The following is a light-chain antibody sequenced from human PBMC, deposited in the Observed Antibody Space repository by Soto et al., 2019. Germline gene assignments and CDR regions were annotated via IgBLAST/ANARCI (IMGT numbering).Light chain of an antibody. V-gene: IGLV2-14*01. CDR1: SSDVGVYNY. J-gene: IGLJ1*01. CDR2: EVS. CDR3: SSYSSSSTLV. Sequence: QSVLTQPASVSGSPGQSITIACSGTSSDVGVYNYVSWFQQHPGKAPKLLIYEVSNRPSGVSNRFSASKSGNTASLTISGLQAEDEATYYCSSYSSSSTLVFGTGTKLTVL.